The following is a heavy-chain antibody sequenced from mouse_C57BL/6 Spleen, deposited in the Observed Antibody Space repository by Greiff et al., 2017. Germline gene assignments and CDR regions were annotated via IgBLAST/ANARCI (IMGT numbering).Heavy chain of an antibody. V-gene: IGHV1-81*01. Sequence: QVQLQQSGAELARPGASVKLSCKASGYTFTSYGISWVKQRTGQGLEWIGEIYPRSGNTYYNEKFKGKATLTADKSSSTAYMELRSLTSEDSAVYFCAFTSVVATRTWFAYWGQGTLVTVSA. CDR2: IYPRSGNT. CDR1: GYTFTSYG. CDR3: AFTSVVATRTWFAY. J-gene: IGHJ3*01. D-gene: IGHD1-1*01.